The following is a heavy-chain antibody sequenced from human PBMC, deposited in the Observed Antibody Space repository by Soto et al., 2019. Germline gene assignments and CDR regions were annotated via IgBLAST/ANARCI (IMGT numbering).Heavy chain of an antibody. CDR3: ARRFSSGWHDAFDI. D-gene: IGHD6-19*01. J-gene: IGHJ3*02. V-gene: IGHV4-59*01. Sequence: SEPLSLTCTVSGGSISSYYWSWIRQPPGKGLEWIGYIYYSGSTNYNPSLKSRVTISVDTSKNQFSLKLSSVTAADTAVYYCARRFSSGWHDAFDIWGQGTMVTVSS. CDR1: GGSISSYY. CDR2: IYYSGST.